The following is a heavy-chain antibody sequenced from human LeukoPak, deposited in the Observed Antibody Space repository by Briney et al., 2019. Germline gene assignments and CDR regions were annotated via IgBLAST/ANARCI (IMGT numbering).Heavy chain of an antibody. D-gene: IGHD5-12*01. CDR1: GGSFSGYY. CDR2: INHSGST. J-gene: IGHJ4*02. CDR3: ARGSPSGYEPPGY. Sequence: SETLSLTCAVYGGSFSGYYWSWIRQPPGKRPEWIGEINHSGSTNYNPSLKSRVTISVDTSKNQFSLKLSSVTAADTAVYYCARGSPSGYEPPGYWGQGTLVTVSS. V-gene: IGHV4-34*01.